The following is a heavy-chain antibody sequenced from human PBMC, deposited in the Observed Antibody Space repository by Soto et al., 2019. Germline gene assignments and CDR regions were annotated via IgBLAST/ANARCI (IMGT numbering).Heavy chain of an antibody. D-gene: IGHD3-9*01. V-gene: IGHV4-39*01. CDR2: IYYRGNA. CDR1: DDSINSDKYY. CDR3: ASLEGLATISYYFDF. J-gene: IGHJ4*02. Sequence: QLQLQESGPGLVKPSETLSLTCSVSDDSINSDKYYWGWIRQPPGKGLEWIGSIYYRGNAYYNPSHQTRVTISLDKSKRQFSLKLNSVTAADSAVYFCASLEGLATISYYFDFWGPGALVTVSS.